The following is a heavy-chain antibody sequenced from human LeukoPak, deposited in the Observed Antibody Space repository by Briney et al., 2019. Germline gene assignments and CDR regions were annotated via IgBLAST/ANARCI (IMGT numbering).Heavy chain of an antibody. CDR1: GFTFSSYA. D-gene: IGHD3-10*01. CDR2: ISYDGSNK. CDR3: AKVGDYYGSGKYSNFDY. V-gene: IGHV3-30-3*01. Sequence: GGSLRLSCAASGFTFSSYAMHWVRQAPGKGLEWVAVISYDGSNKYYAASVKGRFTISRDNSKNTLCLQMSSLRAEDTAVYYCAKVGDYYGSGKYSNFDYWGQGTLVTVSS. J-gene: IGHJ4*02.